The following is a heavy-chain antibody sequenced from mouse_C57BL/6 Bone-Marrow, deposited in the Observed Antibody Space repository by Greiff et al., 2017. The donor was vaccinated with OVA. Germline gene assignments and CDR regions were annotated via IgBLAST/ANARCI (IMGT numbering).Heavy chain of an antibody. J-gene: IGHJ3*01. CDR1: GYTFTSYW. D-gene: IGHD4-1*01. CDR3: AIGIMGRWFAY. CDR2: IHPSDSVT. Sequence: QVQLQQPGAELVKPGASVKVSCKASGYTFTSYWMHWVKQRPGQGLEWIGRIHPSDSVTNYNQKFKGKATLTVDKSSSTAYMQLGSLTSEDSAVYYCAIGIMGRWFAYWGQGTLVTVSA. V-gene: IGHV1-74*01.